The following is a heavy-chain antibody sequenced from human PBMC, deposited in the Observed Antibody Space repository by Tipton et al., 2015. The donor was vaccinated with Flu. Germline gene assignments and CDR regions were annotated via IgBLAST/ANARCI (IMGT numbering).Heavy chain of an antibody. CDR2: VNQDGSEK. CDR3: AREEGHYYDSSGFSDY. D-gene: IGHD3-22*01. Sequence: SLRLSCAASGFTFSTFWMSWVRQAPGKGLEWVANVNQDGSEKYYVDSVKGRFTISRDNGKNSLYLQMNSLRAEDTAVYYCAREEGHYYDSSGFSDYWGQGTLVTVSS. J-gene: IGHJ4*02. CDR1: GFTFSTFW. V-gene: IGHV3-7*01.